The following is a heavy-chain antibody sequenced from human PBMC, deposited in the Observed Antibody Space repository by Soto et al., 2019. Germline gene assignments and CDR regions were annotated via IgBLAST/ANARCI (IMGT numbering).Heavy chain of an antibody. J-gene: IGHJ5*02. D-gene: IGHD5-18*01. CDR2: MNPGSGDT. V-gene: IGHV1-8*01. CDR3: ARMESFGSLNWFDP. Sequence: SVKVSCKASGYTFTNNDVTWVRQATGQGLEWMGWMNPGSGDTGYAQKFQGRVTMTRNISIATAYMELSSLRSEDTAIYYCARMESFGSLNWFDPWGQGTLVTVSS. CDR1: GYTFTNND.